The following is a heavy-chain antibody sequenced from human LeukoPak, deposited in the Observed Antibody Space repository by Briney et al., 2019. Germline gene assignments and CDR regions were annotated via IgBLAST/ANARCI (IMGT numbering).Heavy chain of an antibody. V-gene: IGHV1-45*02. D-gene: IGHD5-12*01. CDR2: ITPFNGNT. Sequence: ASVKVSCTASGYTFTYRYLHWVRQAPGQALEWMGWITPFNGNTNYAQQFQDRVTITRDRSRNTVYMELNSLRFEDTAMYYCARSPFSGDDDAFDIWGQGTMVTVSS. CDR3: ARSPFSGDDDAFDI. J-gene: IGHJ3*02. CDR1: GYTFTYRY.